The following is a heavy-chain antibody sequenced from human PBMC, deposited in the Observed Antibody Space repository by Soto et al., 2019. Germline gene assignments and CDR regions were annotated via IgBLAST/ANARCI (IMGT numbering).Heavy chain of an antibody. V-gene: IGHV3-30*18. CDR3: AKDLGQQLVLNPQYYYYYGMDV. Sequence: QVQLVESGGGVVQPGRSLRLSCAASGFTFSSYGMHWVRQAPGTGLEWVAVISYDGSNKYYADYVKGRFTISRDNSKNTTYLQMNSRSAADTAVDYRAKDLGQQLVLNPQYYYYYGMDVWGQGTTVAVSS. CDR1: GFTFSSYG. J-gene: IGHJ6*02. D-gene: IGHD6-13*01. CDR2: ISYDGSNK.